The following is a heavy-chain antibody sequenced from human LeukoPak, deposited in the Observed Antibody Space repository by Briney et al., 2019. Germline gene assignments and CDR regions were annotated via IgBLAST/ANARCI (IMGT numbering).Heavy chain of an antibody. CDR3: ARASRYCSGGSCYVFDY. J-gene: IGHJ4*02. CDR1: GFTFSNHA. D-gene: IGHD2-15*01. CDR2: IRASGGST. Sequence: GGSLRLSCAASGFTFSNHAMSWVRQAPGKGLEWVSNIRASGGSTYYADSVKGRFTISRDNSKNTLYLQMNSLRAEDTAVYYCARASRYCSGGSCYVFDYWGQGTLVTVSS. V-gene: IGHV3-23*01.